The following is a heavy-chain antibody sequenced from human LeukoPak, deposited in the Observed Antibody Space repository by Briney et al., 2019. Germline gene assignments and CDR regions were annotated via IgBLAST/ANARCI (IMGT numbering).Heavy chain of an antibody. CDR3: ARDPGGARIDY. CDR1: GFTFSSYW. CDR2: IKQDGGEK. D-gene: IGHD1-26*01. V-gene: IGHV3-7*01. J-gene: IGHJ4*02. Sequence: GGSLRLSCAASGFTFSSYWMSWVRQAPGEGLEWVANIKQDGGEKHYVDSVKGRFTISRDNAKNSLYLQMNSLRAEDTAVYYCARDPGGARIDYWGQGTLVTVSS.